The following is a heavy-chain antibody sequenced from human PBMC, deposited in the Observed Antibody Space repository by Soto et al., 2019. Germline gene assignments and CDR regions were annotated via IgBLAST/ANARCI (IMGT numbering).Heavy chain of an antibody. D-gene: IGHD3-10*01. V-gene: IGHV1-18*01. CDR1: GYTFTSYG. Sequence: HVQLVQSGAEVKKPGASVKVSCKASGYTFTSYGISWVRQAPGQGLEWMGWISAYNCNTNYAPKLQGRVNMTTDTXXXXXXXXXXXXXXXXXXVXXXXXXXXXGSGPWYWGQGTLVTVSS. J-gene: IGHJ4*02. CDR3: XXXXXXGSGPWY. CDR2: ISAYNCNT.